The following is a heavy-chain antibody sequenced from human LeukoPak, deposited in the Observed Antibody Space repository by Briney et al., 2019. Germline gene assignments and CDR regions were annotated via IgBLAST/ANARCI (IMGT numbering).Heavy chain of an antibody. CDR2: ISGSGGST. V-gene: IGHV3-23*01. CDR1: GFTFSSYA. Sequence: GGSLRLSCAASGFTFSSYAMSWVRQAPGKGLEWVSAISGSGGSTYYADSVKGRFTISRDNSKNTLYLQMNSLRAEDTAVYCCAKAVFGGGNPRGTDYWGQGTLVTVSS. D-gene: IGHD4-23*01. J-gene: IGHJ4*02. CDR3: AKAVFGGGNPRGTDY.